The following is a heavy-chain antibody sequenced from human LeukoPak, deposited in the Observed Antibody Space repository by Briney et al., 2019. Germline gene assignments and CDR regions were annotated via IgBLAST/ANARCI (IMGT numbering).Heavy chain of an antibody. CDR1: GFTFDDYG. V-gene: IGHV3-20*04. CDR3: AKDSSGWYSN. J-gene: IGHJ4*02. CDR2: INWNGGST. Sequence: GGSLRLSCAASGFTFDDYGMSWVRQAPGKGLEWVSGINWNGGSTGYADSVKGRFTISRDNSKNTLYLQMNSLRAEDTAVYYCAKDSSGWYSNWGQGTLVTVSS. D-gene: IGHD6-19*01.